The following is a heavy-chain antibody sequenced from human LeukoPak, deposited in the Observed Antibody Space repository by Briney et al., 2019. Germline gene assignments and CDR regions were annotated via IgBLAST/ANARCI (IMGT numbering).Heavy chain of an antibody. Sequence: PSETLSLTCAVYGGSFSGYYWSWIRQPPGKGLEWIGEINHSGSTNYNPSLKSRVTISVDTSKNQFSLKLSSVTAADTAVYYCARGVIGVYFDYWGQGTLVTVSS. CDR3: ARGVIGVYFDY. V-gene: IGHV4-34*01. CDR2: INHSGST. CDR1: GGSFSGYY. D-gene: IGHD2/OR15-2a*01. J-gene: IGHJ4*02.